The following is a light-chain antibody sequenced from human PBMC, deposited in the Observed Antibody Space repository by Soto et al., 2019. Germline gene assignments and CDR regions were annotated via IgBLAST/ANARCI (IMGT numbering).Light chain of an antibody. CDR3: QQRSDWPLT. CDR2: DAS. V-gene: IGKV3-11*01. Sequence: EVVLTQSPATLSLSPGERATLSCRASQSVSDSLAWYQQEPGQAPRLLIYDASNRATGIPARFSGSGSGTDFTLTISSLEPEDFAVYYCQQRSDWPLTFGGGTKVEIK. CDR1: QSVSDS. J-gene: IGKJ4*01.